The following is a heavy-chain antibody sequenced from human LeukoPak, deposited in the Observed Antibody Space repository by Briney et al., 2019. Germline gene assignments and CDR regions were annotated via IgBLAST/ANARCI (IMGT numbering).Heavy chain of an antibody. D-gene: IGHD1-26*01. Sequence: PSETLSLTCTVSGGSISSYYWSWIRQPPGKGLEWLGYIYTSGSTNYNPSLKSRVTISVDTSKNQFSLKLSSVTAADTAMYYCARGSSGSYTTNFDYWGQGTLVSVSS. J-gene: IGHJ4*02. V-gene: IGHV4-4*09. CDR2: IYTSGST. CDR1: GGSISSYY. CDR3: ARGSSGSYTTNFDY.